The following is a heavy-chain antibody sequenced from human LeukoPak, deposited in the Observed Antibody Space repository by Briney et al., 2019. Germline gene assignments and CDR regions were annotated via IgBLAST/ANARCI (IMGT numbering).Heavy chain of an antibody. CDR3: AKGPGGWLQYHFDY. CDR1: GFTFDDYA. J-gene: IGHJ4*02. V-gene: IGHV3-9*01. CDR2: ISWNSGSI. Sequence: GRSLRLSCAASGFTFDDYAMHWVRQAPGKGLEWVSGISWNSGSIGYADSVKGRFTISRDNAKNSLYLQMNSLRAEDTALYYCAKGPGGWLQYHFDYWGQGTLVTVSS. D-gene: IGHD5-24*01.